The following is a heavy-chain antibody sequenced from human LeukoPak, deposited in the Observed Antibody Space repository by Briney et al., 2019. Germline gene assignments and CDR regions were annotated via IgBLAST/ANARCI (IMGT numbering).Heavy chain of an antibody. D-gene: IGHD6-13*01. Sequence: PGASLRLSCAASGFTFSSYAMSWVRQAPGKGLEWVSAISGSGGSTYYADSVKGRFTNSRDNSKNTLYLQMNSLRAEDTAVYYCAKVEDSSSWYYFDYWGQGTLVTVSS. J-gene: IGHJ4*02. CDR2: ISGSGGST. CDR3: AKVEDSSSWYYFDY. V-gene: IGHV3-23*01. CDR1: GFTFSSYA.